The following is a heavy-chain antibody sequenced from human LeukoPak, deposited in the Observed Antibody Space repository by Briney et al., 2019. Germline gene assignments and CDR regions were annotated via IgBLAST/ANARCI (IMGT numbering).Heavy chain of an antibody. V-gene: IGHV4-4*07. CDR3: ARDSSRYYYDSSGYYFAFDI. CDR2: IYTSGST. Sequence: PSETLSLTCTVSGGSISSYYWSWIRQPAGKGLEWIGRIYTSGSTNYNPSLKSRVTMSVDTSKNQFSLKLSSVTAADTAVYYCARDSSRYYYDSSGYYFAFDIWGQGTVVTVSS. D-gene: IGHD3-22*01. J-gene: IGHJ3*02. CDR1: GGSISSYY.